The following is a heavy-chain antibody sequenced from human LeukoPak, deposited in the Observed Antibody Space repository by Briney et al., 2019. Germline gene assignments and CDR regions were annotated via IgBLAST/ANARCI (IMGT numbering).Heavy chain of an antibody. CDR1: GGSITGYY. CDR3: ARGFRGDNFDY. Sequence: SETLSLNCTVSGGSITGYYWTWIRQSPGKGLQWIGYIYYSGITDYNPSLKSRVTISVDTSKNQFSLKLSSVTAADTAVYFCARGFRGDNFDYWGQGTLVTVSS. CDR2: IYYSGIT. D-gene: IGHD7-27*01. V-gene: IGHV4-59*08. J-gene: IGHJ4*02.